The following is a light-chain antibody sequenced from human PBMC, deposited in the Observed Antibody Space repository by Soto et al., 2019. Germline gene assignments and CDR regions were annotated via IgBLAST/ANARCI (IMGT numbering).Light chain of an antibody. CDR1: RSITNK. CDR2: GIS. Sequence: IVMTHSAATLSVSPGGRTPPTCRASRSITNKLAWYQQKPRQAPRLLIYGISTRATGIPTRFSGGGSGTEFTLTISSLQPDDFATYYCQQYNSYSTFGQGTKVDI. V-gene: IGKV3-15*01. CDR3: QQYNSYST. J-gene: IGKJ1*01.